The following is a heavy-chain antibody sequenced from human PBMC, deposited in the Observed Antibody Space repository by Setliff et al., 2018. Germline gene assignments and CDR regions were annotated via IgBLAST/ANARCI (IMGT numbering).Heavy chain of an antibody. J-gene: IGHJ4*02. CDR2: ISGSGGST. CDR1: GFTFSSYA. CDR3: AKDFRDLGYSDY. Sequence: LRLSCAASGFTFSSYAMSWVRQAPGKGLEWVSAISGSGGSTYYADSVKGRFTISRDNSKNTLYLQMNSLRAEDTAVYYCAKDFRDLGYSDYWGRGTLVTVSS. V-gene: IGHV3-23*01.